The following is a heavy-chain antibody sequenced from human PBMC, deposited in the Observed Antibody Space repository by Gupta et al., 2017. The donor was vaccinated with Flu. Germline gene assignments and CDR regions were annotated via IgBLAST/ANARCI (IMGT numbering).Heavy chain of an antibody. D-gene: IGHD1-26*01. Sequence: EVQLLESGGGLVQPGGSLRLSCAASGFTFSSYAMSWVRQAPGKGLEWVSAISGSGGSTYYADSVKGRFTISRDNSKNTLYLQMNSLRAEDTAVYYCAKDLRRWEWATGARELGYWGQGTLVTVSS. J-gene: IGHJ4*02. CDR2: ISGSGGST. CDR3: AKDLRRWEWATGARELGY. CDR1: GFTFSSYA. V-gene: IGHV3-23*01.